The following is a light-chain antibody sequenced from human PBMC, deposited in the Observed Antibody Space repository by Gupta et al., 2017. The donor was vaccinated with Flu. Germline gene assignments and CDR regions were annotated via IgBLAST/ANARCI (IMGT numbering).Light chain of an antibody. V-gene: IGLV2-11*01. CDR3: CSFAGRYTRWV. Sequence: QSALTQPRTVSGSPGQSVTISCTGTTGDVGGSDFVSWYQQHPGKAPKLMIYDAIKRPSGVPDRFSGSKSGNTASLTISGLQAEDDADYYCCSFAGRYTRWVFGGGTKLTVL. J-gene: IGLJ3*02. CDR1: TGDVGGSDF. CDR2: DAI.